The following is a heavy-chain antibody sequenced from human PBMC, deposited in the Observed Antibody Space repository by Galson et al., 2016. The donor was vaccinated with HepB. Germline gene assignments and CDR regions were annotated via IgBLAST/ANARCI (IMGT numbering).Heavy chain of an antibody. Sequence: QSGAEVKEPGESLRISCKGSGSTFVSYWIGWVRQMPGKGLEWMGIIYPGDFDIRYSPSFQGQVTISVDKSISTAYLQWSSLKASDTAIYYCARIFTGYDSYFDYWGQGTLVTVSS. CDR2: IYPGDFDI. J-gene: IGHJ4*02. D-gene: IGHD5-12*01. CDR3: ARIFTGYDSYFDY. V-gene: IGHV5-51*01. CDR1: GSTFVSYW.